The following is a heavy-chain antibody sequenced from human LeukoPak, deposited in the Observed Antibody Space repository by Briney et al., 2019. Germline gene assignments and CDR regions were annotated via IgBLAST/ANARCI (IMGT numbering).Heavy chain of an antibody. CDR1: GGSISSSSYF. CDR2: IYYSGTT. V-gene: IGHV4-39*01. Sequence: SETLSLTCTVSGGSISSSSYFWGWIRQPPGKGLEWIGSIYYSGTTYYNPSLKSRVTISVDTSKNQFSLKLSSVTAADTAVYFCAYYCSGVSCHFDYWGRGTLVTVSS. CDR3: AYYCSGVSCHFDY. D-gene: IGHD2-15*01. J-gene: IGHJ4*02.